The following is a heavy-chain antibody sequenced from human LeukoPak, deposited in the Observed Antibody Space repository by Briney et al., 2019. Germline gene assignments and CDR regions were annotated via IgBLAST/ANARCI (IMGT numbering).Heavy chain of an antibody. Sequence: SETLSLTCTVSGYSISSGYYWGWIRQPPGKGPEWIGSIYHSGSTYYNPSLKSRVTISVDTSKNQFSLKLSSVTAADTAVYYCARVGVPYYYDSSGYYSNLFFDYWGQGTLVTVSS. CDR1: GYSISSGYY. CDR2: IYHSGST. CDR3: ARVGVPYYYDSSGYYSNLFFDY. D-gene: IGHD3-22*01. J-gene: IGHJ4*02. V-gene: IGHV4-38-2*02.